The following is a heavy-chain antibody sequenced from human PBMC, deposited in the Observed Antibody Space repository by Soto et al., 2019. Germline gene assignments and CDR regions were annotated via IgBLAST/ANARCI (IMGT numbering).Heavy chain of an antibody. CDR2: IIPIFDSP. V-gene: IGHV1-69*06. CDR1: GGTFNNFA. J-gene: IGHJ6*02. Sequence: QVQLVQSGAEVKKPGSSVNVSCKASGGTFNNFAINWVRLAPGQGLEWMGGIIPIFDSPNYAQKFKDRVTITADKSTTTAYMELSSLTSDDTAIYYCARGTYCRGIGCYGGYYSYYDMDVWGQGTTVSVSS. D-gene: IGHD2-15*01. CDR3: ARGTYCRGIGCYGGYYSYYDMDV.